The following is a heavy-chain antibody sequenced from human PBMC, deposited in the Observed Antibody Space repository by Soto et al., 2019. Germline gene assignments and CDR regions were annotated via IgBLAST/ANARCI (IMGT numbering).Heavy chain of an antibody. CDR1: GGSFSGYY. J-gene: IGHJ5*02. CDR3: ARVRDWFDP. D-gene: IGHD3-3*01. Sequence: SETLSLTCAVYGGSFSGYYWNWIRQPPGKGLEWIGEIGHSGYTNYNPSLKSRVTISVDTSRNQFSLRLTSVTAADTAVYYCARVRDWFDPWGQGTLVTVSS. V-gene: IGHV4-34*01. CDR2: IGHSGYT.